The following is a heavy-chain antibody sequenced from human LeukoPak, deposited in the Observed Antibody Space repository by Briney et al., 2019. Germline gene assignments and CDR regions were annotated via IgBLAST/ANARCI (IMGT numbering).Heavy chain of an antibody. V-gene: IGHV3-23*01. CDR1: GFTFSSYA. J-gene: IGHJ4*02. D-gene: IGHD6-19*01. Sequence: PTGGSLRLSCAASGFTFSSYAMSWVRQAPGKGLEWVSSILASGAGTYYADSVKGRFTISRDNSKSTLYLQMNSLRAEDTAIYYCAKGFSYSSGWYFYFDYWGQGTLVTVSS. CDR3: AKGFSYSSGWYFYFDY. CDR2: ILASGAGT.